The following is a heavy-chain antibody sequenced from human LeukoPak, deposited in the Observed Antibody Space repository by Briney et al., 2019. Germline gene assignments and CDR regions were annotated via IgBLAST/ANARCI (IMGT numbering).Heavy chain of an antibody. CDR3: AREYCSSTSCSRYYYYYMDV. J-gene: IGHJ6*03. CDR2: IKQYGSER. V-gene: IGHV3-7*01. CDR1: GFTFSSYW. Sequence: PGGSLRLSCAASGFTFSSYWMSWVRQAPVKGLELVANIKQYGSERYYVDSVKGRFTISRDNAKNSLYLQMNSLRAEDTAVYYCAREYCSSTSCSRYYYYYMDVWGKGTTVTVSS. D-gene: IGHD2-2*01.